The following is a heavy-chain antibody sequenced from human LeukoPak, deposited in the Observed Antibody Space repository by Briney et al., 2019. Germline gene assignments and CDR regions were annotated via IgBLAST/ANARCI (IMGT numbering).Heavy chain of an antibody. Sequence: SETLSLTCTVSGGSVSSGSYYWSWIRQPPGKGLEWIGYIYCSGSTNYNPSLKSRVTISVDTSKNQFSLKLSSVTAADTAVYYCARAIRISGYSSGWYGYYFDYWGQGTLVTVSS. V-gene: IGHV4-61*01. CDR3: ARAIRISGYSSGWYGYYFDY. D-gene: IGHD6-19*01. J-gene: IGHJ4*02. CDR1: GGSVSSGSYY. CDR2: IYCSGST.